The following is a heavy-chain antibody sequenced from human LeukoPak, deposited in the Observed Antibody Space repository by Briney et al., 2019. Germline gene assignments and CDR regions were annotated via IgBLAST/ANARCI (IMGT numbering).Heavy chain of an antibody. CDR1: GGSISSGGFS. CDR2: MYQSGST. D-gene: IGHD1-26*01. V-gene: IGHV4-30-2*01. Sequence: PSQTLSLTCAVSGGSISSGGFSSSWIRRPPGKGLEWIGYMYQSGSTYYNPSLKSRVTISEDRSKNQFSLKLSSVTAADTAVYYCARGSGSYEEENFDYWGQGTLVTVSS. J-gene: IGHJ4*02. CDR3: ARGSGSYEEENFDY.